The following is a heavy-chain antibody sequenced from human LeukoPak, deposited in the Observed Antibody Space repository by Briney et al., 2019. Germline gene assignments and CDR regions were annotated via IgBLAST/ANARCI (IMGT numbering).Heavy chain of an antibody. J-gene: IGHJ4*02. CDR3: ARDDHSNYRFDF. CDR1: GGSINSYY. D-gene: IGHD4-11*01. Sequence: KPSETLSLTCTVSGGSINSYYWSWIRQPPGKGLEWIGYIYYSGSTNYNPSLKSRVTISVDTSKNQFSLRVSSVTAADTAVYYCARDDHSNYRFDFWGQGNLVTVSS. CDR2: IYYSGST. V-gene: IGHV4-59*01.